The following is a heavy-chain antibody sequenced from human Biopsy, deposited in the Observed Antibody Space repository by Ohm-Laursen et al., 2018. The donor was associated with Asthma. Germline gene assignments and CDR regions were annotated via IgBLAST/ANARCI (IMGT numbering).Heavy chain of an antibody. V-gene: IGHV4-31*03. CDR3: ARMNTLIQAANYFSYAMDV. J-gene: IGHJ6*02. D-gene: IGHD3-9*01. Sequence: TLSLTCTVSYGSITSGGYYWTWIRQHPGKGLEWIGFISYSGSTYYNPSLKSRVSISIDTSKNQFSLKVNSVTAADTAVYYCARMNTLIQAANYFSYAMDVWGQGTTVTVSS. CDR1: YGSITSGGYY. CDR2: ISYSGST.